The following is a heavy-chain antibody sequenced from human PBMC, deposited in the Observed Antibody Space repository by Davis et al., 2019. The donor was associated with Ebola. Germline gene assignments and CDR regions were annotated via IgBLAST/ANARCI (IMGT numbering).Heavy chain of an antibody. CDR1: GFTFSDYY. CDR3: ARDSGVVGAEKDY. D-gene: IGHD1-26*01. Sequence: GESLKISCAASGFTFSDYYMSWIRQAPGKGLEWVSNISSSGSTIYYADSVKGRFTISRDNAKNSLYLQMNSLRAEDTAVYYCARDSGVVGAEKDYWGQGTLVTVSS. J-gene: IGHJ4*02. V-gene: IGHV3-11*01. CDR2: ISSSGSTI.